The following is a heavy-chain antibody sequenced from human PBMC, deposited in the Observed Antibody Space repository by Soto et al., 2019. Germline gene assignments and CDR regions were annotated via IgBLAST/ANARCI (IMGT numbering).Heavy chain of an antibody. CDR2: ISAYNGNT. CDR3: AREATTVTTNWFDP. CDR1: GYTFTSYG. Sequence: QVQLVQSGAEVKKPGASVKVSCKASGYTFTSYGISWVRQAPGQGLEWMGWISAYNGNTNYAQKFQGRVTITADESTSTAYMELSSLRSEDTAVYYCAREATTVTTNWFDPWGQGTLVTVSS. D-gene: IGHD4-17*01. J-gene: IGHJ5*02. V-gene: IGHV1-18*04.